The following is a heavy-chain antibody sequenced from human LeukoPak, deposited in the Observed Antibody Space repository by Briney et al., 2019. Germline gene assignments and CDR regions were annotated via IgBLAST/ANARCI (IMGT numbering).Heavy chain of an antibody. CDR3: AKVQAVGVPVAIDAYYDYGMDI. V-gene: IGHV1-69*04. D-gene: IGHD2-2*02. CDR1: GATFSKSS. J-gene: IGHJ6*02. CDR2: TIPLVGVT. Sequence: SVKVSCKGSGATFSKSSISWVRQAPGQGLEWIGRTIPLVGVTHYAQKLKGRVTITADRSTGTAFMELSSLKSEDTAVYYCAKVQAVGVPVAIDAYYDYGMDIWGQGTTVTVSS.